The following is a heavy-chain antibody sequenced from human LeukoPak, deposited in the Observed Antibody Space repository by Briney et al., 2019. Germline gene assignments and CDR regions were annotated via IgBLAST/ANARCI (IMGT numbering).Heavy chain of an antibody. CDR3: ARGVELTGYSDY. CDR2: ISSSSGYI. V-gene: IGHV3-21*01. D-gene: IGHD3-9*01. CDR1: GFTFSSYA. J-gene: IGHJ4*02. Sequence: PGGSLRLSCAASGFTFSSYAMSWVRQAPGKGLEWVSYISSSSGYIYYADSVKGRFTISRDNAKNSLYLQMNSLRAEDTAVYYCARGVELTGYSDYWGRGTLVTVSS.